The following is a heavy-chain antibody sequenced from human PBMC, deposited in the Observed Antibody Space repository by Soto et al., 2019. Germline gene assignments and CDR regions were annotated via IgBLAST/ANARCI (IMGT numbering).Heavy chain of an antibody. J-gene: IGHJ6*02. V-gene: IGHV6-1*01. CDR3: AREVAASYYYYYGMDV. CDR1: GDSVSSNSAA. D-gene: IGHD2-15*01. Sequence: QTLSLTCAISGDSVSSNSAAWNWIRQSPSRGLEWLGRTYYRSKWYNDYAVSVKSRITVNPDTSKHQFSLQLNSVTPEDTAVYYCAREVAASYYYYYGMDVWGQGTTVTVSS. CDR2: TYYRSKWYN.